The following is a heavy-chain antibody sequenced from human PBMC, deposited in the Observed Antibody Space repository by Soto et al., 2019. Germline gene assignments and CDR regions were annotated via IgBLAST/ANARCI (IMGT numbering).Heavy chain of an antibody. CDR1: GYTFTSYG. CDR3: ARVGVGLAAPRVWPY. Sequence: GASGKVSCKASGYTFTSYGISWVRQAPGQGLEWMAWINPYNGNTKYAEKFLGRVTVTTDTSTATAYMEVRSLTSDDTAVFYCARVGVGLAAPRVWPYWGQGTPVTVS. J-gene: IGHJ4*02. V-gene: IGHV1-18*01. D-gene: IGHD6-13*01. CDR2: INPYNGNT.